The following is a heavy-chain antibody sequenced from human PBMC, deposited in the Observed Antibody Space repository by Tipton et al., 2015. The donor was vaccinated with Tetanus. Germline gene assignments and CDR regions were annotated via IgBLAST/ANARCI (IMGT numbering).Heavy chain of an antibody. CDR3: ARDMRGEGGGWYTDY. J-gene: IGHJ4*02. Sequence: TLSLTCSVSGGSISSGDYFWSWIRQLPGKGLECLGNFHHSGGTYYDPSLKSRVTISTDTSKNQFSLRLSSVTAADTAVYYCARDMRGEGGGWYTDYWGQGTLVTVSS. D-gene: IGHD6-19*01. CDR2: FHHSGGT. V-gene: IGHV4-31*03. CDR1: GGSISSGDYF.